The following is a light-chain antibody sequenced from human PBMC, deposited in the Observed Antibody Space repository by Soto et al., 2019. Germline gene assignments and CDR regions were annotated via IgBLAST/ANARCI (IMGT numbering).Light chain of an antibody. CDR2: GAS. CDR3: QQYGSPLT. J-gene: IGKJ4*01. CDR1: QSFSSSY. Sequence: IGLTQSPGTLSLSPGERATLSCRARQSFSSSYLAWYQQKPGQTPRLLIYGASNRATGIPDRFSGSGSGTGFTLTISRLEPEDFAVYYCQQYGSPLTFGGGTKVDIK. V-gene: IGKV3-20*01.